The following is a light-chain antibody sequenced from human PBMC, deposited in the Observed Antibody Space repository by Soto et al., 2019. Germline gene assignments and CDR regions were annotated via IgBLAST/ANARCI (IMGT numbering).Light chain of an antibody. J-gene: IGKJ5*01. CDR1: QGLSSD. V-gene: IGKV1-9*01. CDR2: AAS. Sequence: DIQLTQSPSFLSASVGDRVTITCRASQGLSSDLAWYQQKPGKAPKLLIYAASTLQSGVPSRFSGSVSGTELTLTISSLQPEDFATYYCQQLNSYPITFGQGTRLEIK. CDR3: QQLNSYPIT.